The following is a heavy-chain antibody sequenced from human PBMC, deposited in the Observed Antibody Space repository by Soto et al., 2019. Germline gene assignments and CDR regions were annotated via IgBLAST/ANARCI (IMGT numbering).Heavy chain of an antibody. CDR3: ASLFWSGYPYYYYGMDV. J-gene: IGHJ6*02. V-gene: IGHV1-46*01. CDR1: GYTFTSYY. D-gene: IGHD3-3*01. Sequence: ASVKVSCKASGYTFTSYYMHWVRQAPGQGLEWMGIINPSGGSTSYAQKFQGRVTMTRDTSTSTVYMELSSLRSEDTAVYYCASLFWSGYPYYYYGMDVWGQGTTVTVSS. CDR2: INPSGGST.